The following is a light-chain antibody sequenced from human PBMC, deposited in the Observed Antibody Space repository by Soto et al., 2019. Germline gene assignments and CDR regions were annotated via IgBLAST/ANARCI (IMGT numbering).Light chain of an antibody. CDR1: QSISSW. V-gene: IGKV1-5*01. CDR3: QQYNSYSFT. J-gene: IGKJ3*01. CDR2: DAS. Sequence: DIQMTQSPSNLSASVGDRVTITCRASQSISSWLAWYQQKPGKAPKLLIYDASRLESGVPSRFSGSGSGTEFTLTISSLQPDDFATYCCQQYNSYSFTFGPGTKVDIK.